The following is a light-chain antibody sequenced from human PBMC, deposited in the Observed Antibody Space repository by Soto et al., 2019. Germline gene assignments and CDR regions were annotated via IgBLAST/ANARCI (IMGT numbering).Light chain of an antibody. Sequence: QSVLTQPASVSGSPGQSITISCAGTMRDVGAYNLVSWYQQHPGRAPQLIIYEVRNRPSGISFRFSVSKFGNTASLTISWLQGEDEADYYCSAYTVSRTYVFGTGTKVTVL. J-gene: IGLJ1*01. CDR1: MRDVGAYNL. CDR3: SAYTVSRTYV. V-gene: IGLV2-14*01. CDR2: EVR.